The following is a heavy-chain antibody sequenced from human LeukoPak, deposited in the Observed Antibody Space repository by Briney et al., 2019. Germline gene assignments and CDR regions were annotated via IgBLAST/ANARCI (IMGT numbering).Heavy chain of an antibody. D-gene: IGHD3-16*02. Sequence: SETLSLTCAVYGGSFSGYYWSWIRQPPGKGLEWIGEINHSGSTNYNPSLKSRVTISVDTSKNQFSLKLSSVTAADTAVYYCARQRDPYYDYVWGSYRYNHFDYWGQGTLVTVSS. V-gene: IGHV4-34*01. J-gene: IGHJ4*02. CDR3: ARQRDPYYDYVWGSYRYNHFDY. CDR2: INHSGST. CDR1: GGSFSGYY.